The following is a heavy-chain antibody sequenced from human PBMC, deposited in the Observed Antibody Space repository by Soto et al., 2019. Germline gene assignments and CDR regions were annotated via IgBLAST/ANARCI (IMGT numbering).Heavy chain of an antibody. J-gene: IGHJ4*02. D-gene: IGHD3-10*01. V-gene: IGHV3-23*01. Sequence: LQSGGGVVQPGESLRLSCAASGFSLRDHALSWVPQAAGGGLEWVSGISGSEDRTNYADFVRGRFIISKDRAKNTLYLDMSGLRVDDTAVYFCGRTYTGGWGQGTLVTVSS. CDR2: ISGSEDRT. CDR3: GRTYTGG. CDR1: GFSLRDHA.